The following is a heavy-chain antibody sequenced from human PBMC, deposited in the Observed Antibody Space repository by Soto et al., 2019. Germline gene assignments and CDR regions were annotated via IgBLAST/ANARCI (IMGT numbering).Heavy chain of an antibody. J-gene: IGHJ4*02. Sequence: ASVKVSCQASGYTFTSYGISRVRQAPGQGLEWMGWISAYNGNTNYAQKLQGRVTMTPDTSTSTAYMELRSLRSDDTAVYYCARDIGDDSSGYYYGPSDYWGQGTLVTVS. CDR3: ARDIGDDSSGYYYGPSDY. D-gene: IGHD3-22*01. CDR2: ISAYNGNT. V-gene: IGHV1-18*01. CDR1: GYTFTSYG.